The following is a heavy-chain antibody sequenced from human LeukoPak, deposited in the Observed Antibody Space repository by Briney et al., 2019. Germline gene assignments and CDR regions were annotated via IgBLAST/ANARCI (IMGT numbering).Heavy chain of an antibody. J-gene: IGHJ4*02. Sequence: PGGSLRLSCAASRYTFSSFNMNWVRQTPGKGLEWVSSISSRQNDVQYADSLEGRFTISRDNAKNSLYLQMNTLRGEDTAVYFCAREVGSGWNYFDLWGQGTLVTVSS. V-gene: IGHV3-21*01. CDR1: RYTFSSFN. D-gene: IGHD6-19*01. CDR3: AREVGSGWNYFDL. CDR2: ISSRQNDV.